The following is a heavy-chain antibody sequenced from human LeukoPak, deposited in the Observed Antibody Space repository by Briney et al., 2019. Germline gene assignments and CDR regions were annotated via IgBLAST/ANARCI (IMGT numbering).Heavy chain of an antibody. J-gene: IGHJ6*03. CDR3: AKDGSSSGYPYYMDV. CDR2: ISGSGGST. V-gene: IGHV3-23*01. Sequence: GGSLRLSCEVSGFTFSTYAMSWVRQAPGKGLEWVSVISGSGGSTYYADSVKGRFTISRDNSKNTLYLQMNSLRAEDTAVYYCAKDGSSSGYPYYMDVWGKGTTVTVSS. D-gene: IGHD5-12*01. CDR1: GFTFSTYA.